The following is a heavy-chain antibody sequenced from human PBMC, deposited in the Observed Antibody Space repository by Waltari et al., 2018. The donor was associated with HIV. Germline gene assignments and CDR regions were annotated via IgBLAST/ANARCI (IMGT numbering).Heavy chain of an antibody. Sequence: QVQLQQWGAGLLKPSETLSVTCTVSGGSLGTYYWNWVRHFPGKGLEWIGEINPSGGTIYKPSLKGRVSISRDWSKNLFSLKLSSVTAAYTALYYCAGIVHRATYSMDVWGQGTTVTVSS. CDR1: GGSLGTYY. J-gene: IGHJ6*02. CDR3: AGIVHRATYSMDV. V-gene: IGHV4-34*02. CDR2: INPSGGT. D-gene: IGHD2-21*01.